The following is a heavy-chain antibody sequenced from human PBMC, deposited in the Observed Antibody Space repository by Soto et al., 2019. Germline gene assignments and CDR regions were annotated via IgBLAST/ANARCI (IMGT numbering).Heavy chain of an antibody. D-gene: IGHD3-9*01. CDR1: GFTFSTYA. Sequence: QVQLVESGGGVVQPGRSLGLSCEVSGFTFSTYAMHWVRQAPGKGLEWVAGISKDGSDEFYADSVKGRVTISRDNSKNTLYLQISSLKVEDTAVYFCATGGILTPGQRGLCDYWGQGTLVTGSS. J-gene: IGHJ4*02. V-gene: IGHV3-30*04. CDR3: ATGGILTPGQRGLCDY. CDR2: ISKDGSDE.